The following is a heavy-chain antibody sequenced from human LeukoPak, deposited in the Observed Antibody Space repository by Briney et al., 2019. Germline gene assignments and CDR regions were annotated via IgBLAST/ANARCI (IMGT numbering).Heavy chain of an antibody. CDR2: INRNSGGT. V-gene: IGHV1-2*06. CDR3: ARDLSSTSNWELDY. Sequence: GASVKVSCKASGYIFTDYYLHWVRQAPGQGPEWMGRINRNSGGTMYAQNLQDRVTMTRVTSISTAYMELSRLTSDDTAVYYCARDLSSTSNWELDYWGRGTLVTISS. CDR1: GYIFTDYY. J-gene: IGHJ4*02. D-gene: IGHD1-1*01.